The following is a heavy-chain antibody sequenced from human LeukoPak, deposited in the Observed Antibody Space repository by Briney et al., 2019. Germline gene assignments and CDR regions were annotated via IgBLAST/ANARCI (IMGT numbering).Heavy chain of an antibody. CDR1: DDSFSTHY. CDR3: ARGPTTVTKGFDI. J-gene: IGHJ3*02. CDR2: ISSIGIT. V-gene: IGHV4-59*11. Sequence: SETLSLTCSVSDDSFSTHYWTWIRQPPGTGLEWFGYISSIGITNYNPSLKSRLTISVDTSTNQFSLKMTSVTAADTAVYYCARGPTTVTKGFDIWSQGTMVTVSS. D-gene: IGHD4-17*01.